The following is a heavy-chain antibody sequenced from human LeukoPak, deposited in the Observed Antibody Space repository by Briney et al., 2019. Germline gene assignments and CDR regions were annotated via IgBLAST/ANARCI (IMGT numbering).Heavy chain of an antibody. J-gene: IGHJ4*02. D-gene: IGHD3-9*01. V-gene: IGHV3-30*04. CDR2: ISYDGSNK. CDR3: ASGREDYDILTGYSSSDFLDY. CDR1: GFTFSSCA. Sequence: PGRSLRLSCAASGFTFSSCAMHWVRQAPGKGLEWVAVISYDGSNKYYADSVKGRFTISRDNSKNTLYLQMNSLRAEDTAVYYCASGREDYDILTGYSSSDFLDYWGQGTLVTVSS.